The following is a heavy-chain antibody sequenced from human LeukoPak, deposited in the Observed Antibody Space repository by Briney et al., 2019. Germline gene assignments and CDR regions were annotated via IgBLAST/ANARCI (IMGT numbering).Heavy chain of an antibody. CDR3: ARDQPRRGPGNHDY. Sequence: ASVMVSCKASGYTFTTYGINWVRQAPGQGLEWMGWISTYDGSTHYAQKLRDRVTMMRDTSTSTAYMELRSLRSDDTAVYYCARDQPRRGPGNHDYWGQGTLVTVSS. CDR2: ISTYDGST. CDR1: GYTFTTYG. D-gene: IGHD1-26*01. J-gene: IGHJ4*02. V-gene: IGHV1-18*01.